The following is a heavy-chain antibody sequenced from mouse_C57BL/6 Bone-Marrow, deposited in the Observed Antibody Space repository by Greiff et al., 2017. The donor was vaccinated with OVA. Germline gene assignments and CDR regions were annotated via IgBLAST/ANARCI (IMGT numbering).Heavy chain of an antibody. CDR1: GYTFTDYY. CDR3: ALYYYGSSYDWYFDV. J-gene: IGHJ1*03. CDR2: INPYNGGT. V-gene: IGHV1-19*01. Sequence: EVQLVESGPVLVKPGASVKMSCKASGYTFTDYYMNWVKQSHGKSLEWIGVINPYNGGTSYNQKFKGKATLTVDKSSSTAYMALNSLTSEDSAVYYCALYYYGSSYDWYFDVWGTGTTVTVSS. D-gene: IGHD1-1*01.